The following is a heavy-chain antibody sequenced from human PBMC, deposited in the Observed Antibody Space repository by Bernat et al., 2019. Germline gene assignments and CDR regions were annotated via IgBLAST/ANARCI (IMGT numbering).Heavy chain of an antibody. CDR1: GFTFLSYA. CDR2: MSGSGIDT. V-gene: IGHV3-23*01. CDR3: VKGDYYYHDSSAYLDH. D-gene: IGHD3-22*01. Sequence: EVQLLESGGGLVQPGGSLRLSCAASGFTFLSYAMSWVCQAPGKGLEWVSAMSGSGIDTYYTDSVKGRFTISRDNSKDTLYLQMNSLRAEDTAVYFCVKGDYYYHDSSAYLDHWGQGTLVTVSS. J-gene: IGHJ4*02.